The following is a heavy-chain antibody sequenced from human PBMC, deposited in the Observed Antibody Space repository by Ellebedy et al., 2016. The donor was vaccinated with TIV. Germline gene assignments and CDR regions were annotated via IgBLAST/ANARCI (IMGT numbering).Heavy chain of an antibody. D-gene: IGHD3-10*01. Sequence: PGGSLRLSCAASGFNLSTYSMNWVRQAPGKGLEWISYICSASSTIKYVDSVKGRFTISRDNAKNSLYLQMNSLRAEDTAVYYCARVQVVWFESDCWGQGTLVTVSS. CDR1: GFNLSTYS. J-gene: IGHJ4*02. V-gene: IGHV3-48*01. CDR2: ICSASSTI. CDR3: ARVQVVWFESDC.